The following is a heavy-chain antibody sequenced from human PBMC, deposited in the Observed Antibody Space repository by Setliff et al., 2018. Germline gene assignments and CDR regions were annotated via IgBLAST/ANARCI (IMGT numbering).Heavy chain of an antibody. D-gene: IGHD1-26*01. Sequence: GGSLRLSCAASGFTFSNAWMSWVRQAPGKGLEWVGRIKSKTDGGTTDYAAPVKGRFTISRDDSKNTLYLQMNSLRAEDTAVYYCAKGPPSSGTYGGYFQHRGQGTLVTVSS. V-gene: IGHV3-15*01. CDR2: IKSKTDGGTT. CDR3: AKGPPSSGTYGGYFQH. CDR1: GFTFSNAW. J-gene: IGHJ1*01.